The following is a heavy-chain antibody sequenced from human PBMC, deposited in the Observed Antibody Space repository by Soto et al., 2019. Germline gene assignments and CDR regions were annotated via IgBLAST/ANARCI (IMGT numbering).Heavy chain of an antibody. CDR1: GGSISSSNW. D-gene: IGHD3-10*01. CDR2: IYHSGST. Sequence: NPSETLSLTCAVSGGSISSSNWWSWVRQPPGKGLEWIGEIYHSGSTNYNPSLKSRVTISVDKSKNQFSLKLSSVTAADTAVYYCARDPLWFGDQLDYWGQGTLVTVSS. V-gene: IGHV4-4*02. J-gene: IGHJ4*02. CDR3: ARDPLWFGDQLDY.